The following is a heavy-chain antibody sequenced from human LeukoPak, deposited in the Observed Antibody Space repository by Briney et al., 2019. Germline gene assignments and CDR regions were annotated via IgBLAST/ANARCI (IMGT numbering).Heavy chain of an antibody. J-gene: IGHJ5*02. Sequence: GGSLRLSCAASGLTGRHNYVSWVRQAPGKGLEWVSAIHTSGDTCYADSVKGRFTISRDTSKNTLYLQINSLRVEDTAVYYCIVFGDSNHWGQGTLVTVSS. CDR1: GLTGRHNY. CDR2: IHTSGDT. D-gene: IGHD4-17*01. V-gene: IGHV3-53*01. CDR3: IVFGDSNH.